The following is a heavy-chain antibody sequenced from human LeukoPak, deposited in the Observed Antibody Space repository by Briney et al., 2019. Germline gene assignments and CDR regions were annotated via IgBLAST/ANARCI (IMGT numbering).Heavy chain of an antibody. Sequence: GGSLRLSCATSGFTFSSYNMHWVRQAPGKGLEWVAFIRYDGSNKYYADSVKGRFTISRDNSKNTLYLQMNSLRGEDTAVYYCAKDPESSGYFDYWGQGTLVTASS. V-gene: IGHV3-30*02. CDR1: GFTFSSYN. J-gene: IGHJ4*02. D-gene: IGHD3-22*01. CDR3: AKDPESSGYFDY. CDR2: IRYDGSNK.